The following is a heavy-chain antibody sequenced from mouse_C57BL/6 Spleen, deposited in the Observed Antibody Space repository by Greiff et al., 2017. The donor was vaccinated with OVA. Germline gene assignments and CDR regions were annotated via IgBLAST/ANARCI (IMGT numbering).Heavy chain of an antibody. CDR2: IDPETGGT. CDR1: GYTFTDYE. D-gene: IGHD2-5*01. CDR3: TRTYSNYRYYAMDY. Sequence: QVQLQQSGAELVRPGASVTLSCKASGYTFTDYEMHWVKQTPVHGLEWIGAIDPETGGTAYNQKFKGKAILTADKSSSTAYMELRSLTSEDSAVYYCTRTYSNYRYYAMDYWGQGTSVTVSS. J-gene: IGHJ4*01. V-gene: IGHV1-15*01.